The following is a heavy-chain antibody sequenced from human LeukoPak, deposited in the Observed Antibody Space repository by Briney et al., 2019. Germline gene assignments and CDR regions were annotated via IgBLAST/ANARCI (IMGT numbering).Heavy chain of an antibody. D-gene: IGHD1-1*01. Sequence: GGSLRLSCAASGFSFTTYAMNWVRQAPGRGLEWVSSIDPSGFTIFYAASVKGRFTISRDNAKNSLYLQMNSLRADDTAFYFCASGIRERGFDYWGQGTLVTVS. CDR1: GFSFTTYA. CDR3: ASGIRERGFDY. J-gene: IGHJ4*02. CDR2: IDPSGFTI. V-gene: IGHV3-21*01.